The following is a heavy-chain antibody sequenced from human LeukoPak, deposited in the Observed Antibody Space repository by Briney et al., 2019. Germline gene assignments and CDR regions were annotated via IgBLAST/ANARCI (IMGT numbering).Heavy chain of an antibody. D-gene: IGHD4-17*01. CDR1: GFTFSVYS. J-gene: IGHJ4*02. CDR3: ARLLNDYGDYVFDY. V-gene: IGHV3-21*01. CDR2: ISSSSSSI. Sequence: GGSLRLSCAASGFTFSVYSITWVRQAPGEGLECVSSISSSSSSIYYADSVKGRFTIPRDNAKNSLFLQMNSLRAEDTAVYYCARLLNDYGDYVFDYWGQGTLVTVSS.